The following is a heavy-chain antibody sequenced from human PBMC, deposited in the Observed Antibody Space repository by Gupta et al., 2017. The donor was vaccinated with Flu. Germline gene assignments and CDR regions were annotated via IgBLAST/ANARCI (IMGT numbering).Heavy chain of an antibody. V-gene: IGHV1-69*06. CDR2: IIPIFGTA. Sequence: GRQAPGQGLERMGGIIPIFGTANYAQKFQGRVTITADKSTSTAYMELSSLRSEDTAVYYCARGRYFDWLLFSYYGMDVWGQGTTVTVAS. J-gene: IGHJ6*02. D-gene: IGHD3-9*01. CDR3: ARGRYFDWLLFSYYGMDV.